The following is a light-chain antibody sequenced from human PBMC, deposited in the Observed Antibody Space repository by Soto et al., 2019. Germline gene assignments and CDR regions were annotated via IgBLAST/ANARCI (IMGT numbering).Light chain of an antibody. V-gene: IGKV3-20*01. CDR3: QKYDVSLPT. CDR1: RGLSDTN. J-gene: IGKJ1*01. Sequence: EIVLTQSPGTLSLSPGEGATLSCRASRGLSDTNLAWYQPKPCQAPSLLLYDSSRRAPGVPHRFSGSGSGTDFHLTISIVEPADFAEYHFQKYDVSLPTF. CDR2: DSS.